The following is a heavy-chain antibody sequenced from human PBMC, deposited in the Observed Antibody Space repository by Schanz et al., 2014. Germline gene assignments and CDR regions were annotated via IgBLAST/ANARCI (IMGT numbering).Heavy chain of an antibody. CDR2: INSVGSNT. Sequence: EVQLVQSGGGLVQPGGSLRLSCAASGFTFSSHWMHWVRQDPGKGLVWVARINSVGSNTDYADSVKGRFTISRDNSKNTLYLQMNSLRPEDTAVYYCATASSPVREAGAGSSFHLWGQGTLVTVSS. V-gene: IGHV3-74*01. D-gene: IGHD6-13*01. CDR1: GFTFSSHW. J-gene: IGHJ5*02. CDR3: ATASSPVREAGAGSSFHL.